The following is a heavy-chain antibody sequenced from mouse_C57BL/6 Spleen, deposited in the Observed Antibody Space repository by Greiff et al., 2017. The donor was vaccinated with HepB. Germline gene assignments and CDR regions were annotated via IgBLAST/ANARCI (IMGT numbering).Heavy chain of an antibody. CDR2: IWRGGST. CDR1: GFSLTSYG. J-gene: IGHJ4*01. CDR3: ATAYYSNYGAMDY. V-gene: IGHV2-5*01. D-gene: IGHD2-5*01. Sequence: QVQLQQSGPGLVQPSQRLSITCTVSGFSLTSYGVHWVRQSPGKGLEWLGVIWRGGSTDYNAAFMSRLSITKDNSKSQVFFKMNSLQADDTAIYYCATAYYSNYGAMDYWGQGTSVTVSS.